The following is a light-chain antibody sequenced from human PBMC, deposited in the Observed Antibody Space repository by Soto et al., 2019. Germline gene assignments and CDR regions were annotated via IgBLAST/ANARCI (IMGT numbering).Light chain of an antibody. V-gene: IGLV1-44*01. CDR2: STY. CDR1: SSNIESNT. CDR3: AAWDEILNGYV. J-gene: IGLJ1*01. Sequence: QSVLTQPPSASGTPGQRVTISCSGSSSNIESNTGTWYQQLPGTAPKLVIYSTYDRPSGVPDRFSGSTSGTSAPLVIRGLQYEDEADYYCAAWDEILNGYVFGGGTKLTVL.